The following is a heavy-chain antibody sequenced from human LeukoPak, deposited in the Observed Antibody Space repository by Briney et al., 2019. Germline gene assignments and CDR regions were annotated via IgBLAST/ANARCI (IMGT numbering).Heavy chain of an antibody. Sequence: PSETLSLTCAVYGGSFSGYYWSWIRQPQGKGLEWIGEINHSGSTNSNPSLKSRVPVSVATSKDQFSLNLSSVPAADTAVYCCARCPIAYYDILTGYYFDYWGQGTLVTVSS. D-gene: IGHD3-9*01. CDR1: GGSFSGYY. J-gene: IGHJ4*02. V-gene: IGHV4-34*01. CDR2: INHSGST. CDR3: ARCPIAYYDILTGYYFDY.